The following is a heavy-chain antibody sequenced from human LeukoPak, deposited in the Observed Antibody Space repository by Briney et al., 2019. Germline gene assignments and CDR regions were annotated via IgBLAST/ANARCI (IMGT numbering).Heavy chain of an antibody. CDR2: ISGSGGST. Sequence: GGSLRLSCAASGFTFSSYAMSWVRQAPGKGLEWVSAISGSGGSTYYADSVKGRFTISRDNPKNTLYLQMNSLRAEDTAVYYCAKGITVARSYWYFDLWGRGTLVTVSS. V-gene: IGHV3-23*01. CDR1: GFTFSSYA. CDR3: AKGITVARSYWYFDL. D-gene: IGHD6-19*01. J-gene: IGHJ2*01.